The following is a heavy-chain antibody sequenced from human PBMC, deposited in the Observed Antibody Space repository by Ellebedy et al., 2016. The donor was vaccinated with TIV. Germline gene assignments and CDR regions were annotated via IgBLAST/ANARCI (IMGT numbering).Heavy chain of an antibody. J-gene: IGHJ4*02. CDR2: ISSSSSYI. D-gene: IGHD3-3*01. V-gene: IGHV3-21*01. Sequence: GESLKISCAASGFTFSSYSMNWVRQAPGKGLEWVSSISSSSSYIYYADSVKGRFTISRDNAKNSLYLQMNSLRAEDTAVYYCARDSLMGDFWSGYPDYWGQGTLVTVSS. CDR1: GFTFSSYS. CDR3: ARDSLMGDFWSGYPDY.